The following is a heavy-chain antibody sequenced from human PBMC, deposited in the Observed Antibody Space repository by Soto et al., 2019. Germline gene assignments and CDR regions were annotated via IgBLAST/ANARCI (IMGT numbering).Heavy chain of an antibody. CDR3: ARDDVLCDGGRCYGVPLAV. D-gene: IGHD2-15*01. J-gene: IGHJ6*04. CDR2: IQSGGPT. V-gene: IGHV3-66*01. CDR1: GFTVSSKY. Sequence: EVQLVESGGGLVQPGGSLRLSCAASGFTVSSKYMSWVRQAPGKGLEWVSLIQSGGPTYYADSVKGRFTISRDTSENTVHLQTDSLRAEDTAVYYCARDDVLCDGGRCYGVPLAVWGKGTTVTVSS.